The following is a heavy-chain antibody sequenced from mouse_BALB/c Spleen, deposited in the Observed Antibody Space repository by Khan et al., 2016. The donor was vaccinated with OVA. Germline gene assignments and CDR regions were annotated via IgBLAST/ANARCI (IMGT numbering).Heavy chain of an antibody. CDR2: IAPANGNV. V-gene: IGHV14-3*02. D-gene: IGHD1-1*01. CDR3: AHSSYYPRYFDV. Sequence: VQLKQSGAELVKPGASVKLSCTASGFNIRDNYIHWVKERPEQGLEWIGRIAPANGNVKYDPKFQGKATITADTSSNTAYLQVSSLTSEDSAVDYGAHSSYYPRYFDVWGAGTTVTVSA. J-gene: IGHJ1*01. CDR1: GFNIRDNY.